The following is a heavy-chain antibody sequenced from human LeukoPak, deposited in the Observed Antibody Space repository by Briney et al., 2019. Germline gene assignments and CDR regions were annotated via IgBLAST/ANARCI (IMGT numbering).Heavy chain of an antibody. V-gene: IGHV4-59*01. D-gene: IGHD2-8*01. CDR3: AGTLGYCTNGVCSSEDY. CDR2: IYYSGST. Sequence: PSETLSLTYTVSGGSISNYYWSWIRQPPGKGLEWIGYIYYSGSTNYNPSLKSRVTISVDTSKNQFSLKLSSVTAADTAVYYCAGTLGYCTNGVCSSEDYWGQGTLVTVSS. J-gene: IGHJ4*02. CDR1: GGSISNYY.